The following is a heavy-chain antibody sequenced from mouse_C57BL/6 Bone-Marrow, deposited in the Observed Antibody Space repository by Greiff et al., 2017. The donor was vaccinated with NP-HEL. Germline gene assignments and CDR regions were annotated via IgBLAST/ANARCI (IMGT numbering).Heavy chain of an antibody. Sequence: QVQLQQSGAELVKPGASVKISCKASGYAFSSYWMNWVKQRPGKGLEWIGQIYPGDGDTNYNGKFKGKATMTADKSSSTAYMQLSSLTSEDSAVYFCARSPSYSGSPHSFDYWGQGTTLTGSS. CDR3: ARSPSYSGSPHSFDY. V-gene: IGHV1-80*01. CDR1: GYAFSSYW. J-gene: IGHJ2*01. D-gene: IGHD1-1*01. CDR2: IYPGDGDT.